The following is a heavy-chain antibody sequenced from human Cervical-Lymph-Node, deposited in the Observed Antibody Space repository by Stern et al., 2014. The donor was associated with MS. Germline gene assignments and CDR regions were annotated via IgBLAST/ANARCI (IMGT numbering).Heavy chain of an antibody. D-gene: IGHD6-19*01. CDR3: ARDLSYSSGWSYEY. V-gene: IGHV3-11*01. CDR1: GFTFSDYY. Sequence: VQLVESGGGLVTPGGSLRLSCAASGFTFSDYYMSWIRLAPGPGLAWVSYISSSCSTIYSADSVKGRFTIFRDNAKNSLYLQMNSLRAEEAAVYYWARDLSYSSGWSYEYWGQGTLVTVSS. J-gene: IGHJ4*02. CDR2: ISSSCSTI.